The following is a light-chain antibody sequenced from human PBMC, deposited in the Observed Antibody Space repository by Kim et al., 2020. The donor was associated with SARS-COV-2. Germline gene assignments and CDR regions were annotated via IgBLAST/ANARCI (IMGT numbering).Light chain of an antibody. CDR3: QKYNSAHWT. CDR2: SAS. CDR1: QGISNY. V-gene: IGKV1-27*01. Sequence: ATGGDSVTITCRASQGISNYLAWYQQKPGKVPKRLIYSASALQSGVPSRFSGSGSGTDFTLTISSLQPEDVATYYCQKYNSAHWTFGQGAKVDIK. J-gene: IGKJ1*01.